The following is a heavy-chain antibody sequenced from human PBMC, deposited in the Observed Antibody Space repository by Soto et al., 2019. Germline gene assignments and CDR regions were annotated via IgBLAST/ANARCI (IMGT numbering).Heavy chain of an antibody. Sequence: QVQLVQSGAEVKKPGASVKVSCKASGYTFTSYAMHWVRQAPGQRLEWMGWINAGNGNTKYSQKFQGRVTIIRDTSASTAYMELSSLRSEDTAVYYCARGASPLIDYWGQGALVTFSS. J-gene: IGHJ4*02. CDR3: ARGASPLIDY. CDR2: INAGNGNT. V-gene: IGHV1-3*01. CDR1: GYTFTSYA. D-gene: IGHD1-26*01.